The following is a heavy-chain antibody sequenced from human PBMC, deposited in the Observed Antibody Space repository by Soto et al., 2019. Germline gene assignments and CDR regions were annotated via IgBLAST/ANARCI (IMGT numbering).Heavy chain of an antibody. V-gene: IGHV4-34*01. D-gene: IGHD3-10*01. CDR3: ARRVDGSGSSNALDY. CDR1: GGSFSGYY. J-gene: IGHJ4*02. Sequence: QVQLQQWGAGLLKPSETLSLTCAVYGGSFSGYYWSWIRQPPGKGLEWIGEINHSGSTNYNPSLKSRVTISVDTSKNQFSLKLSSVIAADTAVYYCARRVDGSGSSNALDYWGQGTLVTVSS. CDR2: INHSGST.